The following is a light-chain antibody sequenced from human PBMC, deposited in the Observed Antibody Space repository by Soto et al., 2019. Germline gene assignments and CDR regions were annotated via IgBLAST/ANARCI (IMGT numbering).Light chain of an antibody. CDR2: KTS. Sequence: DIQMTQSPSTLSASVGDRVSITCRASQSLNSWLAWYQQKPGNAPKLLIYKTSTLESGVPSRFSGSGSGTEFTLTISNLQPDDVATYYCQQYNTYSFGQGTKLEIK. CDR1: QSLNSW. CDR3: QQYNTYS. V-gene: IGKV1-5*03. J-gene: IGKJ2*01.